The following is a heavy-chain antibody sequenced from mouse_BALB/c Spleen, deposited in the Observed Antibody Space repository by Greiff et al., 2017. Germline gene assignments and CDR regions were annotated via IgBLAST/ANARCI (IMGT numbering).Heavy chain of an antibody. Sequence: EVKLMESGPGLVKPSQSLSLTCTVTGYSITSDYAWNWIRQFPGNKLEWMGYISYSGSTSYNPSLKSRISITRDTSKNQFFLQLNSVTTEDTATYYCARARQLGLRFAYWGQGTLVTVSA. V-gene: IGHV3-2*02. J-gene: IGHJ3*01. CDR2: ISYSGST. CDR3: ARARQLGLRFAY. D-gene: IGHD3-2*01. CDR1: GYSITSDYA.